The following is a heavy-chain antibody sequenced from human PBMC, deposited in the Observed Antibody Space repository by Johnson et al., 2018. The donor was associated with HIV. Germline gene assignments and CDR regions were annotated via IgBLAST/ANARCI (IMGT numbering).Heavy chain of an antibody. CDR2: ISSNGGST. CDR3: ARDPGNGGRPFDAFDI. V-gene: IGHV3-64*01. D-gene: IGHD4-23*01. J-gene: IGHJ3*02. Sequence: VQLVESGGGLVQPGRSLRLSCAASGFTFSSYAMHWVRQGPGKGLEYVSAISSNGGSTFYANSVKGRFTISRDNSKNTLYLQLGSLRTGGMAVYYCARDPGNGGRPFDAFDIWGQGTMVTVSS. CDR1: GFTFSSYA.